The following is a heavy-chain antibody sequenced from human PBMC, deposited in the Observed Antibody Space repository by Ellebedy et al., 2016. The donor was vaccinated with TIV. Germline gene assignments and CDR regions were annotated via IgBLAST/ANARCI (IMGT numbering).Heavy chain of an antibody. CDR1: GFTFSDYY. D-gene: IGHD3-22*01. CDR2: ISYDGSNK. CDR3: ARVGIVVVINYYFDY. V-gene: IGHV3-30*03. Sequence: PGGSLRLSCAASGFTFSDYYMHWVRQAPGKGLEWVAVISYDGSNKYYADSVKGRFTISRDNSKNTLNLQMNSLRAEDTAVYYCARVGIVVVINYYFDYWGQGTLVTVSS. J-gene: IGHJ4*02.